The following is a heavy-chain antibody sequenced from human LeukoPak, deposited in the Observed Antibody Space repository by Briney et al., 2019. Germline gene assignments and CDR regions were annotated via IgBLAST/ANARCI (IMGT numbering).Heavy chain of an antibody. CDR2: IYHSGNT. J-gene: IGHJ4*02. V-gene: IGHV4-38-2*02. CDR1: GYSISTSYY. Sequence: PSETLSLTCTVSGYSISTSYYWGWIRQPPGKGPEWIGSIYHSGNTYYNPSLKSRVTISVDTSQNPFSLKLNSVTAADTAVYYCARAGYGDSDFDYWGQGTLVTVSS. D-gene: IGHD4-17*01. CDR3: ARAGYGDSDFDY.